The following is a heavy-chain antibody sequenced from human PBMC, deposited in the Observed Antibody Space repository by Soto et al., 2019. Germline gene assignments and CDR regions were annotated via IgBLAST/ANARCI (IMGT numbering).Heavy chain of an antibody. CDR2: ICTSGST. Sequence: PSETLSLTCTVSGGSISSYYWSWIRQPAGKGLEWIGRICTSGSTNYNPSLKSRVTMSVDTSKNQFSLKLSSVTAADTAVYYCAREMGTYYYDSSGYFPLDYWGQGTLVTVSS. J-gene: IGHJ4*02. V-gene: IGHV4-4*07. CDR1: GGSISSYY. CDR3: AREMGTYYYDSSGYFPLDY. D-gene: IGHD3-22*01.